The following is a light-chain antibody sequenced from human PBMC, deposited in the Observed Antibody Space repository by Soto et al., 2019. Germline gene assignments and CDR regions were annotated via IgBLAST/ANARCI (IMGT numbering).Light chain of an antibody. CDR3: QQVKSYPRT. CDR1: QAITNN. Sequence: DIHLTQSPSSLSASVGDRVTITCQASQAITNNLAWYQQKPGNPPRLLIYEESTLHSGVPSRFSGRKVGTQFILSIDSLQPEDFATYYCQQVKSYPRTFGGGTKV. CDR2: EES. V-gene: IGKV1-9*01. J-gene: IGKJ4*01.